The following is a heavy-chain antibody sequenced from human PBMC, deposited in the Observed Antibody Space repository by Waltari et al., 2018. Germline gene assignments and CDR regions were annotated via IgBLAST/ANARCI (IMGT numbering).Heavy chain of an antibody. CDR3: AGEGVPYCGGDCYQFGY. D-gene: IGHD2-21*01. Sequence: QVQLQESGPRLVKAAETLSLTCTVSGGSSSSHYWSWIRQPAGKGLEWIGRIYTSGNTNYNPSRKSRVSMSVDTSKNQFSLKLSSVTAADTAMYYCAGEGVPYCGGDCYQFGYWGQGTLVTVSS. J-gene: IGHJ4*02. CDR1: GGSSSSHY. CDR2: IYTSGNT. V-gene: IGHV4-4*07.